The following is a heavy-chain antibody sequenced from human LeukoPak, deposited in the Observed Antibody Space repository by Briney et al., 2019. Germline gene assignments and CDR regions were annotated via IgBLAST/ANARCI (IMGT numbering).Heavy chain of an antibody. CDR1: GFPVSSTY. J-gene: IGHJ4*02. Sequence: GGSLRLSCAASGFPVSSTYMSWVRQAPGKGLEWVGRIKSKTDGGTTDYAAPVKGRFTISRDDSKNTLYLQMNSLKTEDTAVYYCTTGDDILTGYYNFDYWGQGTLVTVSS. CDR3: TTGDDILTGYYNFDY. D-gene: IGHD3-9*01. V-gene: IGHV3-15*01. CDR2: IKSKTDGGTT.